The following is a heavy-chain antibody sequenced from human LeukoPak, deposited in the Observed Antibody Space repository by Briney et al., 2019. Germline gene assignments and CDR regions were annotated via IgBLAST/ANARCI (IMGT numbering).Heavy chain of an antibody. D-gene: IGHD3-3*01. CDR1: GFTFSSYA. Sequence: GGSLRLSCAASGFTFSSYAMSWVRQAPGKGLEWVSAISGSGGSTYYADSVKGRFTISRDNSKNTLYLQMNSLRAEDTAVYYCAKDFEYYDFWSGYRYGMDVWGQGTTVTVSS. J-gene: IGHJ6*02. CDR2: ISGSGGST. CDR3: AKDFEYYDFWSGYRYGMDV. V-gene: IGHV3-23*01.